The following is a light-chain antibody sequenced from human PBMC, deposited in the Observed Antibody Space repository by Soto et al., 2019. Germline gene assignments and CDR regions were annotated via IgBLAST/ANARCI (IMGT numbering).Light chain of an antibody. V-gene: IGKV3-11*01. CDR2: DAS. CDR3: QQRSNWPPIT. J-gene: IGKJ5*01. Sequence: EIVLTQSPATLSLSPVERATLSCRASQSVISYLAWYQQNPGQAPRLLIYDASNRATGIPARFSGSGSGTDFTFTISSLEPEDFVVYYCQQRSNWPPITFGQGTRLDIK. CDR1: QSVISY.